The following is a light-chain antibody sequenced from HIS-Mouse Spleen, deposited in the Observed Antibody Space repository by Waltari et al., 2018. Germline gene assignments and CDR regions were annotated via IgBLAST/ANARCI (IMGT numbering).Light chain of an antibody. Sequence: SYELTQPPSVSVSPGQTARITCSGDALPKKYAYWYQQKSGQAPVRVIYEERKRPSGIPGRFSGSSSGTMATLTIGGAQVEDEADYYCYSTDSSGNHRVFGGGTKLTVL. CDR3: YSTDSSGNHRV. CDR2: EER. J-gene: IGLJ2*01. CDR1: ALPKKY. V-gene: IGLV3-10*01.